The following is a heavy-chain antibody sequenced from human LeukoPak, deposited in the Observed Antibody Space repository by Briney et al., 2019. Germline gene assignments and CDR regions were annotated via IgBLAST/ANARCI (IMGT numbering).Heavy chain of an antibody. CDR2: ISSSGSTI. Sequence: GGSLRLSCEASGFTFNTYSMNWARQAPGKGLEWVSYISSSGSTIYYADSVKGRFTISRDNAKNSLYLQMNSLRAEDTAVYYCARDDGIVGATDYFDYWGQGTLVTVSS. V-gene: IGHV3-48*04. J-gene: IGHJ4*02. CDR1: GFTFNTYS. D-gene: IGHD1-26*01. CDR3: ARDDGIVGATDYFDY.